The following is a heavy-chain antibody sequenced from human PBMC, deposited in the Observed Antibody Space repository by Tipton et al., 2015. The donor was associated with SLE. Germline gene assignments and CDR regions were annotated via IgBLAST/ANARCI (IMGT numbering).Heavy chain of an antibody. J-gene: IGHJ1*01. CDR1: GGSISSRSYF. D-gene: IGHD6-13*01. V-gene: IGHV4-39*07. Sequence: TLSLTCNVSGGSISSRSYFWGWIRQPPGKGLEWIGSIYYSGSTYYNASLESRVTMSVDTSKNQFSLKLSSVTAADTAVYYCARDGMAGGYFQHWGQGTLVTVSS. CDR2: IYYSGST. CDR3: ARDGMAGGYFQH.